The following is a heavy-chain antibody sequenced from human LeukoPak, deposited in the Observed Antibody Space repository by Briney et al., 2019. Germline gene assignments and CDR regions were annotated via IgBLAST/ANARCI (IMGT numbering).Heavy chain of an antibody. Sequence: ASVKVSCKASGYTFTSYSISWARQAPGQGLEWMGWISAYNGNTNYAQKLQGRVTMTTDTSTSTAYMELRSLRSDDTAVYYCARDGLQYYDFWSGYYYYYYYMDVWGKGTTVTVSS. V-gene: IGHV1-18*01. CDR2: ISAYNGNT. CDR3: ARDGLQYYDFWSGYYYYYYYMDV. J-gene: IGHJ6*03. CDR1: GYTFTSYS. D-gene: IGHD3-3*01.